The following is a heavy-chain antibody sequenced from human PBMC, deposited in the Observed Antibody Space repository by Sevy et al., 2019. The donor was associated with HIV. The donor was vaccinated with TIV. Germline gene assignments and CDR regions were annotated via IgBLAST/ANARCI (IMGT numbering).Heavy chain of an antibody. V-gene: IGHV1-18*01. J-gene: IGHJ4*02. CDR3: AKLRDYDRGGAFDY. CDR1: GYTFTSYG. D-gene: IGHD3-22*01. CDR2: ISAYNGNT. Sequence: AAVKVSCKASGYTFTSYGISWVRQAPGQGLEWMGWISAYNGNTNYAQKLQGRVTMTTDTSTSTAYMELRSLRSDDTAVYYCAKLRDYDRGGAFDYWGQGTLVTVSS.